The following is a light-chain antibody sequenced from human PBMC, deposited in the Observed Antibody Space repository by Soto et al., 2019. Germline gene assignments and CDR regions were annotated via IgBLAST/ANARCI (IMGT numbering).Light chain of an antibody. CDR2: DVS. CDR1: SSDIGGYNY. V-gene: IGLV2-14*01. Sequence: QSALTQPASVSGSPGQSITISCTGTSSDIGGYNYVSWYQQHPGKAPKLMIYDVSNRPSGVSYRFSGSKSGNTASLTISGLQAEDDADYYCSSYTSKSILFGGGTKLTVL. CDR3: SSYTSKSIL. J-gene: IGLJ2*01.